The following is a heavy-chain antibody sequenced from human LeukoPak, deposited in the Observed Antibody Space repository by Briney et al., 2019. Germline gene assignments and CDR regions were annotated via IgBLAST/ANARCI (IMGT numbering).Heavy chain of an antibody. Sequence: ASVKLSCTASGFTFTGYYMHWVRQAPGQGLEWMGWINPNSGGTNYAQKFQGRFTMTRDTSISTAYMELSRLRSDDTAVYYCARDPHYCSGGSCYLYDYWGQGTLVTVSS. CDR3: ARDPHYCSGGSCYLYDY. CDR2: INPNSGGT. CDR1: GFTFTGYY. D-gene: IGHD2-15*01. V-gene: IGHV1-2*02. J-gene: IGHJ4*02.